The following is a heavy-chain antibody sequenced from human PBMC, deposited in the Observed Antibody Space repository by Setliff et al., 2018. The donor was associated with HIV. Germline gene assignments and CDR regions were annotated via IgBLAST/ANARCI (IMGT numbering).Heavy chain of an antibody. CDR1: GFTFSRNV. CDR3: AKVPSY. Sequence: GGSLRLSCVASGFTFSRNVINWVRQAPGKGLEWVSGISESGANTYYADSVKGRFTISRDNSKNTLYLQMGSLRAEDTAVYYCAKVPSYWGQGTLVTVSS. CDR2: ISESGANT. V-gene: IGHV3-23*01. J-gene: IGHJ4*02.